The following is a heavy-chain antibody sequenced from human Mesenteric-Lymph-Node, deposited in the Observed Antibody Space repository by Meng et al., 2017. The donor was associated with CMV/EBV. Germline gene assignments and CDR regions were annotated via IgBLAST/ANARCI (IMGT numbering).Heavy chain of an antibody. J-gene: IGHJ4*02. D-gene: IGHD6-13*01. V-gene: IGHV4-34*01. Sequence: YDGSCSGYYGNWMRQPRGTGLEWIEGINHSGRNNYNPSLEGRVTISVDTSKDQFSLKLTSVAAADTAVYYCARGLRGIAAARVGFDYWGQGTLVTVSS. CDR3: ARGLRGIAAARVGFDY. CDR2: INHSGRN. CDR1: DGSCSGYY.